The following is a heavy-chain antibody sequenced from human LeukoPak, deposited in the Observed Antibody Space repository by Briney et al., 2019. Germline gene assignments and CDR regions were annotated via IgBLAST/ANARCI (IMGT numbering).Heavy chain of an antibody. CDR2: ISSRGTTI. V-gene: IGHV3-48*03. Sequence: QAGGSLRLSCAASGFTFSSYEMSWVRQAPGKGLEWVSYISSRGTTIYYADSVRGRFTISRDNAKNSLYLQMNSLRADDTAVYYCATGSYGDYFFDFWGQGTLVTVSS. CDR3: ATGSYGDYFFDF. J-gene: IGHJ4*02. D-gene: IGHD4-17*01. CDR1: GFTFSSYE.